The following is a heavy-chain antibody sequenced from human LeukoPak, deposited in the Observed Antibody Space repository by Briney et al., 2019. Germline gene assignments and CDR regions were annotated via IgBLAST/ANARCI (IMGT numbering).Heavy chain of an antibody. CDR2: TYYRSKWYN. Sequence: SQTLSLTCAISGDSVSSNSAAWNWLRQSPSRGLEWLGRTYYRSKWYNDYAVSVKSRITMNPDTSKNQFSLQLNSVTPEDTAVYYCAREGSSSWSPLDYWGQGTLVTVSS. CDR3: AREGSSSWSPLDY. J-gene: IGHJ4*02. D-gene: IGHD6-13*01. CDR1: GDSVSSNSAA. V-gene: IGHV6-1*01.